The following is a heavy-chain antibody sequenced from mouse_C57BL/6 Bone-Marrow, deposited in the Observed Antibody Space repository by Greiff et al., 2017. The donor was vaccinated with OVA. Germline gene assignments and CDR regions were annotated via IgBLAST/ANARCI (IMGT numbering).Heavy chain of an antibody. CDR3: AREGSEYGNYPSWFAY. D-gene: IGHD2-1*01. J-gene: IGHJ3*01. CDR2: IYPYNGVS. Sequence: EVQGVESGPELVKPGASVKISCKASGYSFTGYYMHWVKQSHGNILDWIGYIYPYNGVSSYNQKFKGKATLTVDKSSSTAYMELRSLTSEDSAVYYCAREGSEYGNYPSWFAYWGQGTLVTVSA. V-gene: IGHV1-31*01. CDR1: GYSFTGYY.